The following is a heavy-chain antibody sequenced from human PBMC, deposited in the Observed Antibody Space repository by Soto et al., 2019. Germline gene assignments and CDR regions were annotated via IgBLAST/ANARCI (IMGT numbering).Heavy chain of an antibody. Sequence: SLRLSCTASGFIFSDFYMSWIRQAPGTGLEWVSYSSLNRGYRKYEDPVKGRFTISRDNTKNLLYLQMNSRRAEYKAVYYCARSVHLDHWGQGTLVTVSS. CDR2: SSLNRGYR. CDR3: ARSVHLDH. J-gene: IGHJ4*02. CDR1: GFIFSDFY. V-gene: IGHV3-11*06. D-gene: IGHD4-17*01.